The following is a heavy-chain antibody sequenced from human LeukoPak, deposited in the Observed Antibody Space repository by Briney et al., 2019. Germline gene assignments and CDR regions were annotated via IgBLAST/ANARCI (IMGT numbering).Heavy chain of an antibody. V-gene: IGHV3-21*01. Sequence: GGSLRLSCAASGVTFSSYSMNWVRQAPGKGLEWVSSISSSSSYIYYADSVKGRFTISRDNAKNSLYLQMNSLRAEDTAAYYCARGLRGHCSSTSCHPNDYWGQGTLVTVSS. CDR2: ISSSSSYI. J-gene: IGHJ4*02. CDR3: ARGLRGHCSSTSCHPNDY. D-gene: IGHD2-2*01. CDR1: GVTFSSYS.